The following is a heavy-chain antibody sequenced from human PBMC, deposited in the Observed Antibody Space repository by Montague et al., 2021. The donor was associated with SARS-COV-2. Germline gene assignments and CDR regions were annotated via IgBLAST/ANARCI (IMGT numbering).Heavy chain of an antibody. CDR3: ASPGGYCTGGSCYYVY. CDR1: GGSISTYY. D-gene: IGHD2-15*01. Sequence: SETLSLNCSVSGGSISTYYWSWIRQPPGEGLEWIGYIYYSGSTNYNPSLKSRVTISIDTSKNQFSLELSSVTAADMAVYYCASPGGYCTGGSCYYVYWGQGTLVTVSS. J-gene: IGHJ4*02. V-gene: IGHV4-59*01. CDR2: IYYSGST.